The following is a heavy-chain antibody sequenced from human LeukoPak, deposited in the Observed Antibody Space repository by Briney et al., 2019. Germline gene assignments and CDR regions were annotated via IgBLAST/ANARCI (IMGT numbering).Heavy chain of an antibody. V-gene: IGHV3-23*01. J-gene: IGHJ4*02. CDR3: AKDRSCTNGVCHGDFDY. CDR1: GFTFSSYA. CDR2: ISGSGDNT. Sequence: SGGSLRLSCAASGFTFSSYAMSWVRQAPGKGLEWVSDISGSGDNTYYADSVKGRFTISRDNSKNTLYLQMNSLRAEDTAVYYCAKDRSCTNGVCHGDFDYWGQGTLVTVSS. D-gene: IGHD2-8*01.